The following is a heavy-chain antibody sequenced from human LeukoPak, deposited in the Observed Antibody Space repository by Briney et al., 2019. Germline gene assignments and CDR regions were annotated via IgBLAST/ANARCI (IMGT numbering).Heavy chain of an antibody. CDR2: INSDGNSI. V-gene: IGHV3-74*03. CDR3: AREGRVSGYDFDC. D-gene: IGHD5-12*01. J-gene: IGHJ4*02. Sequence: GGSLRLSCAASGFTFSSYWMHWVRQAPGKGLVWVSRINSDGNSITYADSVKGRFTISRDNAKNTLYLQMNSLRVEDTAVYYCAREGRVSGYDFDCWGQGTPVTVSS. CDR1: GFTFSSYW.